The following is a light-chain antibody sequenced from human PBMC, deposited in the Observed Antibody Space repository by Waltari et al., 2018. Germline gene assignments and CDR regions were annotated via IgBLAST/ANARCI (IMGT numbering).Light chain of an antibody. CDR1: SSDVGGDDS. Sequence: QSALTQPASVSGSPGRSITISCTGSSSDVGGDDSVSWSEDHPGQAPKVIIYDVNKRPSGVSDRFSGSKSGNTASLTISGLQAEDEATFYCSSQSTKNGVIFGGGTKVTVL. CDR3: SSQSTKNGVI. V-gene: IGLV2-14*03. J-gene: IGLJ2*01. CDR2: DVN.